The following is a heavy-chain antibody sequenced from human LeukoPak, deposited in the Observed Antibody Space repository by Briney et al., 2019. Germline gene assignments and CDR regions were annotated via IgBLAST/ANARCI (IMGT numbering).Heavy chain of an antibody. CDR1: GYSISNGYY. V-gene: IGHV4-38-2*02. CDR3: ARVDILTGYYYYYYYMDV. D-gene: IGHD3-9*01. J-gene: IGHJ6*03. CDR2: IYHSGST. Sequence: PSETLSLTCTVSGYSISNGYYWGWIRQPPGKGLEWIGNIYHSGSTYYNPSLKSRVTISVDTSKNQFSLKLSSVTAADTAVYYCARVDILTGYYYYYYYMDVWGKGTTVTVSS.